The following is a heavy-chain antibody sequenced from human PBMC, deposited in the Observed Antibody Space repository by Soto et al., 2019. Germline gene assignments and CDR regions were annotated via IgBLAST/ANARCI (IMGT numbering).Heavy chain of an antibody. D-gene: IGHD3-10*01. CDR1: GGSISSSNW. V-gene: IGHV4-4*02. CDR3: ARDLGGSGSYYSSGIDY. CDR2: TYHSGST. Sequence: KASETLSLTCAVSGGSISSSNWWSWVRQPPGKGLEWIGETYHSGSTNYNPSLKSRVTISVDKSKNQFSLKLSSVTAADTAVYYCARDLGGSGSYYSSGIDYWGQGTPGTVSS. J-gene: IGHJ4*02.